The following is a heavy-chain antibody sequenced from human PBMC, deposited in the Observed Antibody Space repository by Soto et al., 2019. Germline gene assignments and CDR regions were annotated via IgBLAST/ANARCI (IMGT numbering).Heavy chain of an antibody. J-gene: IGHJ5*02. Sequence: GGSLRLSCAASGFTFSSYEMNWVRQAPGKGLEWVSYISSSGSTIYYADSVKGRFTISRDNAKNSLYLQMNSLRAEDTAVYYCASLDHYDILTGSEAWGQGALVTVSS. CDR3: ASLDHYDILTGSEA. CDR2: ISSSGSTI. D-gene: IGHD3-9*01. CDR1: GFTFSSYE. V-gene: IGHV3-48*03.